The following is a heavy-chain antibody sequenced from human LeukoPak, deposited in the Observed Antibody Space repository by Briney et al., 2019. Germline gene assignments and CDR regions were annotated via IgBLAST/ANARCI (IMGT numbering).Heavy chain of an antibody. J-gene: IGHJ3*02. CDR1: GYTFTGYF. D-gene: IGHD7-27*01. CDR3: ARDILTDDAFDI. CDR2: INPNSGGT. V-gene: IGHV1-2*02. Sequence: ASVKVSCTASGYTFTGYFMNWVRQAPGQGLEWMGWINPNSGGTNYQGRVTMTRDTSISTAYMELSRLTSDDTAVYYCARDILTDDAFDIWGQGTMVTVSS.